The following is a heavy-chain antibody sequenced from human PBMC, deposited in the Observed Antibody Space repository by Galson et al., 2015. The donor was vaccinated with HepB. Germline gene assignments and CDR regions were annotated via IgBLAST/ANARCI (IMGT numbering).Heavy chain of an antibody. Sequence: TLSLTCAVSGGSINSTGYYWSWIRQLPGKGLEWIAYIYYTGSTYYNPSLQSRLTISVDTSTNQFSLKLSSVTAADTALYFCARVDFNNPLAHDVFDIWGQGTMVTVSS. CDR3: ARVDFNNPLAHDVFDI. J-gene: IGHJ3*02. V-gene: IGHV4-31*11. D-gene: IGHD3/OR15-3a*01. CDR2: IYYTGST. CDR1: GGSINSTGYY.